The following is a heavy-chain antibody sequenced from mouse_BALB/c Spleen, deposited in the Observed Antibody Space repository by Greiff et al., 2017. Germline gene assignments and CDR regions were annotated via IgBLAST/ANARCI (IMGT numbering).Heavy chain of an antibody. Sequence: VQLKESGPDLVKPSQSLSLTCTVTGYSITSGYSWHWIRQFPGNKLEWMGYIHYSGSTNYNPSLKSRISITRDTSKNQFFLQLNSVTTEDTATYYCARPIYDGYYVRGYYAMDYWGQGTSVTVSS. V-gene: IGHV3-1*02. CDR2: IHYSGST. CDR1: GYSITSGYS. D-gene: IGHD2-3*01. CDR3: ARPIYDGYYVRGYYAMDY. J-gene: IGHJ4*01.